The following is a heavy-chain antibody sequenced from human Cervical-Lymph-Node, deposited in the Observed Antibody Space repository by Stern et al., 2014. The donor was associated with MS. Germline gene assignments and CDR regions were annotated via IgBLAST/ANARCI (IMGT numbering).Heavy chain of an antibody. V-gene: IGHV3-11*01. D-gene: IGHD3-9*01. CDR3: ARGGQYFRD. CDR2: IGSSVTTL. Sequence: MQMVESGGGLVNPGGSLRLSCAASGYIFSDYYMAWVRQATGKGLVCLSYIGSSVTTLYFADSVKVRFTISRYNAKNSVYRQINSLRADDTAIYYCARGGQYFRDWGQVALVSVSS. CDR1: GYIFSDYY. J-gene: IGHJ4*02.